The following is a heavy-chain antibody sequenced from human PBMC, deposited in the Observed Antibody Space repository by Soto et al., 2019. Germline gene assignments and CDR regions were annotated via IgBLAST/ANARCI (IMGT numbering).Heavy chain of an antibody. Sequence: GGSLRLSCAASGFTFSSYAMSWVRQAPGKGLEWVSAISGSGGSTYYADSVKGRFTISRDNSKNTLYLQMNSLRAEDTAVYYCAKGQTTYYVYIWGSYLQFDYWGQGTLVTVSS. J-gene: IGHJ4*02. CDR3: AKGQTTYYVYIWGSYLQFDY. V-gene: IGHV3-23*01. D-gene: IGHD3-16*02. CDR2: ISGSGGST. CDR1: GFTFSSYA.